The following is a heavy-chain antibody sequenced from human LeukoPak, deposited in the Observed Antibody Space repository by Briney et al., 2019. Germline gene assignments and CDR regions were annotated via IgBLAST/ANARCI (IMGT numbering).Heavy chain of an antibody. V-gene: IGHV3-74*01. CDR1: GFTFRSYW. CDR2: INSDGSST. D-gene: IGHD3-9*01. J-gene: IGHJ4*02. CDR3: ARGPYDILTGYYGYYFDY. Sequence: PGGSLRLSCAASGFTFRSYWMHWVRQAPGKGLVWVSRINSDGSSTGYADSVKGRFTISRDNAKNTLYLQMNSLRAEDTAVYYCARGPYDILTGYYGYYFDYWGQGTLVTVSS.